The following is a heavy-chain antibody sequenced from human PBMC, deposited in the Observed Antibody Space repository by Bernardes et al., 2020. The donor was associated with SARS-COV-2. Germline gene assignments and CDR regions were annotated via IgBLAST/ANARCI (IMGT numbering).Heavy chain of an antibody. CDR1: GGSISNYY. V-gene: IGHV4-59*01. CDR2: IYYSGST. J-gene: IGHJ4*02. CDR3: ARYGRPYYCDY. D-gene: IGHD4-17*01. Sequence: SETLSLTCTVSGGSISNYYWSWIRQPPGKGLEWIGYIYYSGSTNYNPSLKSRVTISVDTSKNQFSLKLSSVTAADTAVYYCARYGRPYYCDYWGQGTLVTVSS.